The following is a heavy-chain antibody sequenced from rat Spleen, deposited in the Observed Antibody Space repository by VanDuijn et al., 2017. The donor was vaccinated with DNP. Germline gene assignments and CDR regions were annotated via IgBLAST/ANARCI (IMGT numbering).Heavy chain of an antibody. J-gene: IGHJ3*01. V-gene: IGHV5-31*01. CDR2: ITSSGGST. Sequence: EVQLVESGGDLVQPGRSLKVSCVVSGFTFNNYWMTWIRQVPGKGLEWVASITSSGGSTYYPDSVKGRFTISRDNAKNTLYLQMNSLRSEDTATYYCTTGGAAAYWGQGTLVTVSS. CDR1: GFTFNNYW. CDR3: TTGGAAAY. D-gene: IGHD1-2*01.